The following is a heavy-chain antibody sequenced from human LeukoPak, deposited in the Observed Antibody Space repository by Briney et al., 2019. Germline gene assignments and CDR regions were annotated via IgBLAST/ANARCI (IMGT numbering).Heavy chain of an antibody. J-gene: IGHJ4*02. V-gene: IGHV3-7*01. D-gene: IGHD6-13*01. CDR1: GFTFSNYW. Sequence: TGGSLRLSCEASGFTFSNYWMSWVRQPPGRGLEWVANIKQDGSEKYYVASVKGRFTICRDNAKNSLFLQMNRLGAEDRAMYYCARDGIGSWYFDNWGQGTLVTVSS. CDR2: IKQDGSEK. CDR3: ARDGIGSWYFDN.